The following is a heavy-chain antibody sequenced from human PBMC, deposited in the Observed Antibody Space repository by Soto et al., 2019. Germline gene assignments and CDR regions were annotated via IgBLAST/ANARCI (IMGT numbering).Heavy chain of an antibody. CDR3: AKSRGSGSYYNPYDAFDI. D-gene: IGHD3-10*01. CDR2: ISGSGGGT. J-gene: IGHJ3*02. V-gene: IGHV3-23*01. Sequence: PEGSLRLSCAASGFTFNSCAMSWVRQAPGKGLEWVSTISGSGGGTYYADSVKGRFTISRDNSKNTPYLQMNSLRAEDTAVYYCAKSRGSGSYYNPYDAFDICGQGTMVTVSS. CDR1: GFTFNSCA.